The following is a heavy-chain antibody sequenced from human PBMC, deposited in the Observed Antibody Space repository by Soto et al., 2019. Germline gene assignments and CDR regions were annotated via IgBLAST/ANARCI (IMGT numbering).Heavy chain of an antibody. CDR1: GGSISSYY. D-gene: IGHD2-2*01. J-gene: IGHJ6*02. CDR3: ARSGIVVVPAFPQRPDYYDGMDV. V-gene: IGHV4-4*07. Sequence: PSETLSLTCTVSGGSISSYYWSWIRQPAGKGLEWIGRIYTSGSTNYNPSLKSRVTMSVDTSKNQFSLKLSSVTAADTAVYYCARSGIVVVPAFPQRPDYYDGMDVWGQGTTVTVSS. CDR2: IYTSGST.